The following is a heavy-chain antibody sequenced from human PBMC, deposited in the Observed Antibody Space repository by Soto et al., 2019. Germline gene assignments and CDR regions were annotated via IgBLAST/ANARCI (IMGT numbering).Heavy chain of an antibody. CDR2: IYYSGST. D-gene: IGHD5-18*01. CDR1: RHTILIFSSY. Sequence: LSLTSTFARHTILIFSSYWSWIRQHPGKGLEWIGYIYYSGSTYYNPSLKSRVTISVDTSKNQFSLKLSSLTAADTAVYYCARSGYSYGPNPLLYWGQ. V-gene: IGHV4-31*03. CDR3: ARSGYSYGPNPLLY. J-gene: IGHJ4*02.